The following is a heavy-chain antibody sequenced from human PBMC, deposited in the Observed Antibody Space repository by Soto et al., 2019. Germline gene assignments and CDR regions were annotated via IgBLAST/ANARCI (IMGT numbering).Heavy chain of an antibody. CDR1: GVTVSSNY. CDR3: ARHGYNYGGGYFDY. D-gene: IGHD5-18*01. CDR2: IYSGGST. V-gene: IGHV3-66*04. J-gene: IGHJ4*02. Sequence: EVQLVESGGGLVQPGGSLRLSCAASGVTVSSNYMSWVRQAPRKGLEWVSVIYSGGSTYYADSVKGRFTTSRDNSKNTLYLQMNSLRAEDTAVYYCARHGYNYGGGYFDYWGQGTLDTVSS.